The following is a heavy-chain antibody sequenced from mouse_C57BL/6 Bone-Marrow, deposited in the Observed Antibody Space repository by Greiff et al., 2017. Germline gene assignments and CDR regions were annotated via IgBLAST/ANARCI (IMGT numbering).Heavy chain of an antibody. CDR3: AIHPHYYGSYYFDY. CDR2: IDPSDSYT. J-gene: IGHJ2*01. D-gene: IGHD1-1*01. Sequence: QVQLQQPGAELVRPGTSVKLSCKASGYTFTSYWMHWVKQRPGQGLEWIGVIDPSDSYTNYNQKFKGKATLTVDKSSSTAYMQLSSLTSEDSAVYYCAIHPHYYGSYYFDYWGQGTTLTVSS. V-gene: IGHV1-59*01. CDR1: GYTFTSYW.